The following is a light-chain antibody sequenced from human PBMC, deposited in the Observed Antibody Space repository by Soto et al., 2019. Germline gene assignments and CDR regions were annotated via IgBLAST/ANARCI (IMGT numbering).Light chain of an antibody. CDR2: AAS. CDR1: QGISSY. CDR3: QQYYSYPQT. J-gene: IGKJ1*01. Sequence: AIRMTQSPSSFSASTRDRVTITCRASQGISSYLAWYQQKPGKAPKLLIYAASTLQSGVPSRFSGSGSGTDFTLTISCLQSEDFATYYCQQYYSYPQTFGQGTKV. V-gene: IGKV1-8*01.